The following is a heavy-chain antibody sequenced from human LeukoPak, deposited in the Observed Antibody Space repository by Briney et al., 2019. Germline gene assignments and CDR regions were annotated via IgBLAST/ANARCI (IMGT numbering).Heavy chain of an antibody. CDR1: GFTFSSYT. CDR2: ISHTSEYT. D-gene: IGHD5-18*01. J-gene: IGHJ4*02. V-gene: IGHV3-23*01. Sequence: GGSLRLSCAASGFTFSSYTMSWVRQAPGKGLEWVSAISHTSEYTYHADSVKGRFTTSRDNSKNTLYLQMNSLRAEDTAMYYCARERYSYGYFRVPKFDYWGQGTLVTVSS. CDR3: ARERYSYGYFRVPKFDY.